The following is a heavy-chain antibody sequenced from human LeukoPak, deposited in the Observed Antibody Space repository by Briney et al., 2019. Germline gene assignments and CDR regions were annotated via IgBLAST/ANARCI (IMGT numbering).Heavy chain of an antibody. CDR3: ARVGYYYDSSTYSGAFDM. D-gene: IGHD3-22*01. CDR1: GFTLRSYS. J-gene: IGHJ3*02. V-gene: IGHV3-21*01. CDR2: ISSSSTYI. Sequence: GGSLRLSCAASGFTLRSYSMNWVRQAPGKGLEWVSSISSSSTYIYYADSVKGRFTISRDNAKNSLYLQMNSLRAEDTAVYYCARVGYYYDSSTYSGAFDMWGQGTMVTVSS.